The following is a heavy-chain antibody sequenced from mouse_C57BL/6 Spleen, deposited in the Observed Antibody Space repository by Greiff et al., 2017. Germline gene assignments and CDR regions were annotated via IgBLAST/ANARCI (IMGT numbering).Heavy chain of an antibody. D-gene: IGHD2-4*01. CDR1: GFTFSDYG. CDR3: ARHYDYDYYYAMDY. V-gene: IGHV5-17*01. J-gene: IGHJ4*01. Sequence: DVHLVESGGGLVKPGGSLKLSCAASGFTFSDYGMHWVRQAPEKGLEWVAYISSGSSTIYYADTVKGRFTISRDNAKNTLFLQMTSLRSEDTAMYYCARHYDYDYYYAMDYWGQGTSVTVSS. CDR2: ISSGSSTI.